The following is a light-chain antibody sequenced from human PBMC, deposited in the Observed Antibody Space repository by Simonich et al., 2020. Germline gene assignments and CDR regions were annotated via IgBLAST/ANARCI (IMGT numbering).Light chain of an antibody. J-gene: IGKJ3*01. Sequence: DMRMTQSPSTLSASVGDRVTNTCRASHSISSRLAWYQKKPGNAPKLLIYKASSLESGVPSRFSGSGSGTEFTLTISSLQPDDFATYYCQQYNSYSPSYTFGPGTKVDIK. CDR2: KAS. V-gene: IGKV1-5*03. CDR1: HSISSR. CDR3: QQYNSYSPSYT.